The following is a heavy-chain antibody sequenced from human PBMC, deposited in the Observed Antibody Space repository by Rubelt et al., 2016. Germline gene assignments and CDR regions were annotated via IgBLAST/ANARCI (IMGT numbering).Heavy chain of an antibody. J-gene: IGHJ4*02. Sequence: GLEWVSVITVGGTTTYYADSVKGRFTISRDNSKNTLYLQMNSLRAEDTAVYYCARARVYYDSSGSHYYFDYWGQGTLVTVSS. V-gene: IGHV3-NL1*01. CDR2: ITVGGTTT. D-gene: IGHD3-22*01. CDR3: ARARVYYDSSGSHYYFDY.